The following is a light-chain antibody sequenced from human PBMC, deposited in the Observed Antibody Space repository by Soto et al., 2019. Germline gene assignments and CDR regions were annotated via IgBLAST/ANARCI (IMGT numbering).Light chain of an antibody. Sequence: QSVLTQPPSASGTPGQRVTISCSGITSNIGSNTVNWYQQLPGTAPKLLIYSNDQRPSGVPDRFSGSKSGTSASLAISGLQSEDEADYYCAAWDDSLIGVVFGGGTKLTVL. J-gene: IGLJ2*01. V-gene: IGLV1-44*01. CDR3: AAWDDSLIGVV. CDR1: TSNIGSNT. CDR2: SND.